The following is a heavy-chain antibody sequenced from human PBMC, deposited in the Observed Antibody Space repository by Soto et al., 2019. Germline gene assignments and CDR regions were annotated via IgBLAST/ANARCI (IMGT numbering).Heavy chain of an antibody. CDR2: ISSSSSYT. CDR3: ARVGDSSGYYYFFDY. D-gene: IGHD3-22*01. Sequence: PGGSLRLSCAASGFTFSDSYMSWIRQAPGKGLEWVSHISSSSSYTNYADSVKGRFTISRDNAKKSLYLQMNSLRAEDTAVYYCARVGDSSGYYYFFDYWGQGTLVTVSS. V-gene: IGHV3-11*06. CDR1: GFTFSDSY. J-gene: IGHJ4*02.